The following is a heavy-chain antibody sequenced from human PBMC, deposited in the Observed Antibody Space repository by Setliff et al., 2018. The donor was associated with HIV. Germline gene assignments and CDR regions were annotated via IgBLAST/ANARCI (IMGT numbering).Heavy chain of an antibody. Sequence: ASVKVSCKASGYTFTDYFMHWVRQAPGQGLEWMGWLSPNNGHTNIPQRFQGRVTMTTGTSTNTAHMELIRPRFDDTAVYYCARAHFLVAMTRNWFDPWGQGTLVTVSS. V-gene: IGHV1-2*02. CDR3: ARAHFLVAMTRNWFDP. CDR2: LSPNNGHT. CDR1: GYTFTDYF. D-gene: IGHD5-12*01. J-gene: IGHJ5*02.